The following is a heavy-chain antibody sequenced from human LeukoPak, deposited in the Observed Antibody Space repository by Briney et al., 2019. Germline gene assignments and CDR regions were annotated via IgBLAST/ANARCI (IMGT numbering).Heavy chain of an antibody. Sequence: ASVKVFCKASGYTFTSYGISWVRQAPGQGLEWMGWISAYNGNTSYAQKLQGRVTMTTDTSTSTAYMELRSLRSDDTAVYYCARGDVRYCSSTSCSISYYYGMDVWGQGTTVTVSS. V-gene: IGHV1-18*01. CDR3: ARGDVRYCSSTSCSISYYYGMDV. CDR1: GYTFTSYG. J-gene: IGHJ6*02. CDR2: ISAYNGNT. D-gene: IGHD2-2*01.